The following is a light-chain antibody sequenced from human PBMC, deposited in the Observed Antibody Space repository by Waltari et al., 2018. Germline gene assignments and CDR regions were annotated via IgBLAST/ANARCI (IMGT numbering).Light chain of an antibody. CDR2: EDT. J-gene: IGLJ7*01. V-gene: IGLV1-51*02. Sequence: QSVLTQPPSVSAAPGQRVTISCSGCRSNIGHNYVSWYRQFPGTAPKLLIYEDTERPSGIAGRFSGSKSGTSATLDITGLQAGDEADYYCGTWDSSLSGAVFGGGTHLTVL. CDR1: RSNIGHNY. CDR3: GTWDSSLSGAV.